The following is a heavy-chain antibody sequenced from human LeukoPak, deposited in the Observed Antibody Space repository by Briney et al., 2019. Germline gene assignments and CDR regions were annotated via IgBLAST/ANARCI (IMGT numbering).Heavy chain of an antibody. D-gene: IGHD2-15*01. Sequence: ASVKVSCKASGYTFTGYYMHWVRQAPGQGLEWMGWINPNSGGTNYAQKFQGRVTMTRDTSISTAYMELSRLRSDDTAVYYCARGRRALGYCSGGSCYHQYFQHWGQGTLVTVSS. J-gene: IGHJ1*01. V-gene: IGHV1-2*02. CDR3: ARGRRALGYCSGGSCYHQYFQH. CDR1: GYTFTGYY. CDR2: INPNSGGT.